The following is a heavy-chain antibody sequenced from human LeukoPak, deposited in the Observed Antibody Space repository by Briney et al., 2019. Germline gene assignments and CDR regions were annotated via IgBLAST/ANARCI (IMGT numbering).Heavy chain of an antibody. D-gene: IGHD1-26*01. Sequence: GGSLRLSCAASGFTFSTYTMSWVRQAPGKGLEWVSSIYGSGVSTFYADSVQGRFTISRDNFQNTLSLQMNNLRADDTAIYYCAKDLGLSVGSTPFDYWGQGTLVTVSS. V-gene: IGHV3-23*01. CDR2: IYGSGVST. CDR1: GFTFSTYT. CDR3: AKDLGLSVGSTPFDY. J-gene: IGHJ4*02.